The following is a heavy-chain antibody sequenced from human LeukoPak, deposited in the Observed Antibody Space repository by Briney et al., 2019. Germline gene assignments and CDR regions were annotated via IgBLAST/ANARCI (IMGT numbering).Heavy chain of an antibody. D-gene: IGHD5-24*01. CDR2: INPKSGGT. J-gene: IGHJ4*02. CDR3: ARSRDGYTYLDS. Sequence: ASVTVSCKSSGYTFTDYYLRWVRQAPGQGLEWMGWINPKSGGTSYAQKFQGRVTMSRDTSISTAYMELSRLLSDDTAVYYCARSRDGYTYLDSWGQGTLVTVSS. V-gene: IGHV1-2*02. CDR1: GYTFTDYY.